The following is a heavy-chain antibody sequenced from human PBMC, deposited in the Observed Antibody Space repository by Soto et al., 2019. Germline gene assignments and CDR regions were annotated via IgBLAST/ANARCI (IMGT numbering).Heavy chain of an antibody. CDR1: GASISGSYYY. Sequence: KTSETLSLTCAVSGASISGSYYYWAWLRQSPGKGPEWIGSVFYTGFTSYNPSLESRVSVSVDTSKSQFSLKLSAGTAADTAVYYCATSQKGYNWNYFDHWGQGALVTVSS. J-gene: IGHJ4*02. V-gene: IGHV4-39*01. D-gene: IGHD1-20*01. CDR2: VFYTGFT. CDR3: ATSQKGYNWNYFDH.